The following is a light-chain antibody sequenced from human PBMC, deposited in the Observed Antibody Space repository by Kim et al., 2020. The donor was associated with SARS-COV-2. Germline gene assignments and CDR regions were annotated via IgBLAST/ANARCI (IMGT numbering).Light chain of an antibody. V-gene: IGLV10-54*01. CDR2: RNN. CDR1: RNNVGSQG. CDR3: SAWDSSLSAWV. J-gene: IGLJ3*02. Sequence: QTATLTCTGNRNNVGSQGAASLQQHPGHPPKPLSYRNNNRPSGISERLSASRSGDTASLTITGLQPEDEADYYCSAWDSSLSAWVFGGGTQLTVL.